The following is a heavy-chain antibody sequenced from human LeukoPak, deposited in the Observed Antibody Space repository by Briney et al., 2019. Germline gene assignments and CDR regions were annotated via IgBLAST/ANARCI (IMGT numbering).Heavy chain of an antibody. V-gene: IGHV3-33*01. J-gene: IGHJ6*02. Sequence: SCKASGGTFSSYAMHWVRQAPGQELEWVAVIWYDGSNKYFAESVKGRFTISRDNSKNTLYLQMNSLRAEDTAVYYCARDCYYGSGSYCSGYGMDVWGQGTTVAVSS. D-gene: IGHD3-10*01. CDR2: IWYDGSNK. CDR1: GGTFSSYA. CDR3: ARDCYYGSGSYCSGYGMDV.